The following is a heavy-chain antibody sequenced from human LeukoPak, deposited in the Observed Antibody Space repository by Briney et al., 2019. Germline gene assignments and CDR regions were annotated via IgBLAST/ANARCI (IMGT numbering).Heavy chain of an antibody. V-gene: IGHV4-61*05. Sequence: SETLSLTCTVSGGSIFSSSYHWGWIRQPPGKGLEWIGYIYYSGSTNYNPSLKSRVTISVDTSKNQFSLKLSSVTAADTAVYYCARLSMPVAYCGGDCYSGAWYYFDYWGQGTLVTVSS. CDR1: GGSIFSSSYH. J-gene: IGHJ4*02. D-gene: IGHD2-21*02. CDR2: IYYSGST. CDR3: ARLSMPVAYCGGDCYSGAWYYFDY.